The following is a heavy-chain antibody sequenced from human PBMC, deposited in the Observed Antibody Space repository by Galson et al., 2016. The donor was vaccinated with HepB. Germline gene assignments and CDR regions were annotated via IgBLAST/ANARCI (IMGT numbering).Heavy chain of an antibody. J-gene: IGHJ2*01. Sequence: SLRLSCAVSGFILTNYWMTWVRQAPGKGLEWVATIKEDGSEKYYAGSVEGRFTISRDNPKNSVYLQMTSLRAEDTALYYCARVFGADYGGIWYSDLWGHGTLVTVSS. V-gene: IGHV3-7*01. D-gene: IGHD4-23*01. CDR1: GFILTNYW. CDR3: ARVFGADYGGIWYSDL. CDR2: IKEDGSEK.